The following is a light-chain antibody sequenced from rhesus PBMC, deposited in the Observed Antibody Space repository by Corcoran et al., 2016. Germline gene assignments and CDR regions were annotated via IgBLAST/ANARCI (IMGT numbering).Light chain of an antibody. CDR2: SAS. CDR1: QGISRY. J-gene: IGKJ4*01. CDR3: LQHNSDPLT. V-gene: IGKV1-28*01. Sequence: DIQMTQSPSSLSASVGDTVTITFRASQGISRYLNWFQQNPGKAPKLLIYSASSLESGVPSRFSGSGSGTEFTLTISSLQPEDVAAYYCLQHNSDPLTFGGGTKVESK.